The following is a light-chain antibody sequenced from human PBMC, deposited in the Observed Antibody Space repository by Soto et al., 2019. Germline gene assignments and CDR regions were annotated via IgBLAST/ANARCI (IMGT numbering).Light chain of an antibody. CDR2: DVS. Sequence: QSALTQPASVSGSPGQSITVSCTGTYSDVGGYNYVSWYQQRPGKAPKLMIYDVSNRPSGVSNRFSGSKSGNTASLTSSGLQAEDDADYCCSSYTKSDSWVFGGGTQLTVL. V-gene: IGLV2-14*03. CDR3: SSYTKSDSWV. J-gene: IGLJ3*02. CDR1: YSDVGGYNY.